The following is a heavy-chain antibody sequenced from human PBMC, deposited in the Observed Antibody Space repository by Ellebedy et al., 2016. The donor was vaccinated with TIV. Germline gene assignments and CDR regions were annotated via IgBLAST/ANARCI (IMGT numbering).Heavy chain of an antibody. Sequence: AASVKVSCKASGYTFTDYYTHWVRQAPGQGLEWMGWINPNSSGTNYAQKFQGLVTMTRDTSISTADMELSRLRSDDTAVYYGARDGAVTTVFDYWGQGTLVTVSS. J-gene: IGHJ4*02. V-gene: IGHV1-2*04. CDR1: GYTFTDYY. D-gene: IGHD4-17*01. CDR3: ARDGAVTTVFDY. CDR2: INPNSSGT.